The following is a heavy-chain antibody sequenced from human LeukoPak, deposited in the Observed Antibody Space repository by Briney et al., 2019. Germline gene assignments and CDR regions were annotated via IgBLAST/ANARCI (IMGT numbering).Heavy chain of an antibody. CDR1: GFIVSSNY. J-gene: IGHJ4*02. CDR2: IYSGGTA. V-gene: IGHV3-53*01. D-gene: IGHD4-11*01. Sequence: GGSLRLSCVASGFIVSSNYMSWVRQAPGKGLEWISIIYSGGTAFYADSVKGRFTISRDNSKNTLYLQMNSLRADDTAMYYCARGRQCDYWGQGTLVTVSS. CDR3: ARGRQCDY.